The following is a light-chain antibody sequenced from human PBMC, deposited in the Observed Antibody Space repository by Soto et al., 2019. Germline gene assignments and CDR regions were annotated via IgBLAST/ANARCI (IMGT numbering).Light chain of an antibody. CDR2: EVS. V-gene: IGLV2-14*01. CDR1: SSDVGGYNY. Sequence: QSALTQPASVSGSPGQSITISCTGTSSDVGGYNYVSWYQQHPGKAPKLMIYEVSNRPSGVSNRFSGSKSGNMASLTISGLQAEDEADYYCSSYTSSSTLGHVVFGGGTKVTVL. J-gene: IGLJ2*01. CDR3: SSYTSSSTLGHVV.